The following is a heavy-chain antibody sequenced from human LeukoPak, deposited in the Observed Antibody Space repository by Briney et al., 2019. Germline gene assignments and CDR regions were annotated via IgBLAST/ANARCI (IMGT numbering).Heavy chain of an antibody. D-gene: IGHD3-10*01. CDR3: GGGFGELLYPHYYYYYMDV. CDR1: GYTLTELS. V-gene: IGHV1-24*01. CDR2: FDPEDGET. Sequence: ASVKVSCKVSGYTLTELSMHWVRQAPGKGLEWMGGFDPEDGETIYAQKFQGRVTMTEDTSTDTAYMELSSLRSEDTAVYYCGGGFGELLYPHYYYYYMDVWGKGTTVTVSS. J-gene: IGHJ6*03.